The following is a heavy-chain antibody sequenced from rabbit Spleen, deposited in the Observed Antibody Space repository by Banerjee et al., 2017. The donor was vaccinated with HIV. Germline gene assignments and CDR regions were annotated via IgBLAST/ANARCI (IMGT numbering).Heavy chain of an antibody. CDR1: GFDFSSGYY. V-gene: IGHV1S45*01. Sequence: QEQLVEYGGDLVQPEGSLTLTCKASGFDFSSGYYMCWVRQAPGKGLEWIGWIGVGSGSGTTYYASWAKGRFTISKTSSTTVTLQMTSLTAADTATHFCARTGGVGSYFALWGPGTLVTVS. D-gene: IGHD5-1*01. CDR2: IGVGSGSGTT. CDR3: ARTGGVGSYFAL. J-gene: IGHJ4*01.